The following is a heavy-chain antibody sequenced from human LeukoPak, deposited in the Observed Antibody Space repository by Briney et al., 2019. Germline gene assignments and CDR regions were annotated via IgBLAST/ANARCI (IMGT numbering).Heavy chain of an antibody. D-gene: IGHD2-15*01. CDR2: IYTSGST. J-gene: IGHJ4*02. V-gene: IGHV4-61*02. CDR1: GDSISSGTYY. CDR3: ARADGESGGNCHYFND. Sequence: SETLSLTCTLSGDSISSGTYYWSWIQQPAGKGLEWIGRIYTSGSTKYNPSLKSRVTISLDTAKNQFSLKLSSVSAADTAVYCCARADGESGGNCHYFNDWGQGTLVTVCS.